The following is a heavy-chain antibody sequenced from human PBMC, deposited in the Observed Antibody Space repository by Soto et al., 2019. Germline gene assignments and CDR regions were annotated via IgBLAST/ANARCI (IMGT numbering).Heavy chain of an antibody. Sequence: QVQLVQSGAEVKKPGSWVKVSCKTSEGTFSSYTTSWVQQAPGQGLEWMGGFIPLFRPATYARKFQGRVTITADKSTTTAYMELSGLGFEDTAVYYCARDCGSTNCFDMDVWGQGTTVTVSS. V-gene: IGHV1-69*06. J-gene: IGHJ6*02. CDR3: ARDCGSTNCFDMDV. CDR2: FIPLFRPA. D-gene: IGHD2-2*01. CDR1: EGTFSSYT.